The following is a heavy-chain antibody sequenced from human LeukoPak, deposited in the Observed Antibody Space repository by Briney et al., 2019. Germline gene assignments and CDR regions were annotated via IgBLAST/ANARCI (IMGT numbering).Heavy chain of an antibody. CDR2: IRYDGSNK. Sequence: PGGSLRLSCAASGFTFSSYWMSWVRQAPGKGLEWVAFIRYDGSNKYYADSVKGRFTISRDNSKNTLYLQMNSLRAEDTAVYYGAKGIGEPPEIGPWGQGTLVTVSS. J-gene: IGHJ5*02. CDR1: GFTFSSYW. CDR3: AKGIGEPPEIGP. D-gene: IGHD2-15*01. V-gene: IGHV3-30*02.